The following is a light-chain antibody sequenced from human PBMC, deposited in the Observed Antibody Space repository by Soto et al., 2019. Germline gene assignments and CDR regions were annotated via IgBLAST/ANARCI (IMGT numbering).Light chain of an antibody. CDR1: QTISTY. Sequence: DIQMTQSPSSLSASVGDRVTITCRASQTISTYLNWYQQKPGKAPRLLIYDASSLLSGVPSRFSGRGSETDFTLTISSLQPEDFATYYCQQCYTTPWTFGRGTKVDIK. CDR2: DAS. J-gene: IGKJ1*01. V-gene: IGKV1-39*01. CDR3: QQCYTTPWT.